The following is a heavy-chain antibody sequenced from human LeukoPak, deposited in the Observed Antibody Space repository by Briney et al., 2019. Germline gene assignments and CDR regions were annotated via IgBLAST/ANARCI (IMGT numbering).Heavy chain of an antibody. D-gene: IGHD2-15*01. Sequence: GGSLRLSCAASGFTFNNAWMSWVRQAPGKGLEWVGRIKSKTDGGTTDNAAPVKGRFTISRDDSKNTLFLQMNSLRAEDTAVYYCAKSRGEDAYYYYHMDVWGKGTTVTISS. CDR3: AKSRGEDAYYYYHMDV. CDR1: GFTFNNAW. V-gene: IGHV3-15*01. CDR2: IKSKTDGGTT. J-gene: IGHJ6*03.